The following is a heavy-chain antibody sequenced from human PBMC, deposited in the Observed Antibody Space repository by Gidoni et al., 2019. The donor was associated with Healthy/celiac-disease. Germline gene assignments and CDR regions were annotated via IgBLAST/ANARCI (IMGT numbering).Heavy chain of an antibody. V-gene: IGHV1-18*01. D-gene: IGHD1-26*01. CDR2: MSAENGTK. Sequence: QVQLVQSEAEVKKPGASVKVACTASGHTFTSYGISWARQAPGQGLEWMGLMSAENGTKNYAQKHQGSVTKTTDTSTSTAYMELRGLRCDDTAVYYGARWEVRGGSSPLSPFDYWGQGTLVTVSS. CDR3: ARWEVRGGSSPLSPFDY. CDR1: GHTFTSYG. J-gene: IGHJ4*02.